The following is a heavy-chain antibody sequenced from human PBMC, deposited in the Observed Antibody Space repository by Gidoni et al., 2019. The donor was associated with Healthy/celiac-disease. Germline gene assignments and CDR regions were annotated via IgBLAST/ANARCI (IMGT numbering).Heavy chain of an antibody. CDR1: GFTFSSYA. V-gene: IGHV3-23*01. D-gene: IGHD6-13*01. J-gene: IGHJ5*02. CDR3: AKVPSPYSSSPGWFDP. CDR2: ISGSGGRT. Sequence: EVQLLESGVGLVQPGGSLRLSCAASGFTFSSYAMSWVRQAPGKGLEWVSAISGSGGRTYYADSVKGRFTISRDNSKNTLYLQMNSLRAEDTAVYYCAKVPSPYSSSPGWFDPWGQGTLVTVSS.